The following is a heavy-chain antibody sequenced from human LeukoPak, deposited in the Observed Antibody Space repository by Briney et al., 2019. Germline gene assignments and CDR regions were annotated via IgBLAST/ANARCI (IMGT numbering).Heavy chain of an antibody. V-gene: IGHV3-23*01. CDR1: GFTFSSYA. CDR3: AKDSGIAVAGVRFRVSVDVY. Sequence: GGSLRLSCAASGFTFSSYAMSWVRQAPGKGLEWVSAISGSGGSTYYADSVKGRFTISRDNSKNTLYLQMNSLRAEDTAIYYCAKDSGIAVAGVRFRVSVDVYWGQGTLVTVSS. J-gene: IGHJ4*02. CDR2: ISGSGGST. D-gene: IGHD6-19*01.